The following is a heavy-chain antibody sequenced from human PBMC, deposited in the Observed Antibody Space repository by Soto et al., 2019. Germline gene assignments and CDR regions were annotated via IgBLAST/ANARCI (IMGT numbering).Heavy chain of an antibody. V-gene: IGHV3-21*01. CDR1: GFTFSSYS. Sequence: TGGSLRLSCAASGFTFSSYSMNWVRQAPGKGLEWVSSISSSSSYIYYADSVKGRFTISRDNAKNSLYLQMNSLRAEDTAVYYCARDAVGYSYGPLYFDYWGQGTLVTVSS. CDR3: ARDAVGYSYGPLYFDY. CDR2: ISSSSSYI. D-gene: IGHD5-18*01. J-gene: IGHJ4*02.